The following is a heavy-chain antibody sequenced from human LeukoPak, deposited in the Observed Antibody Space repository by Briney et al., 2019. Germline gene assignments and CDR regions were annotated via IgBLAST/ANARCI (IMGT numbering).Heavy chain of an antibody. CDR1: GFTFSSYA. D-gene: IGHD5-18*01. J-gene: IGHJ4*02. Sequence: PGGSLRLSCAASGFTFSSYAMSWVRQAPGKGLECISGISGSGTNTYYADSVKGRFTISRDNSKNTLYMQMNSLRAEDTAVYYCAKGDKPVIAMVKFDYWGQGTLVTVSS. V-gene: IGHV3-23*01. CDR2: ISGSGTNT. CDR3: AKGDKPVIAMVKFDY.